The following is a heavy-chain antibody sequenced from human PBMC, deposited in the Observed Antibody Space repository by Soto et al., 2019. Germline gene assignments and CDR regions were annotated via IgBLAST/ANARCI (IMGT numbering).Heavy chain of an antibody. V-gene: IGHV3-30*18. D-gene: IGHD3-22*01. CDR2: ISYDGSNK. Sequence: PVGSLRLSCAASGFTFSSYGMHWVRQAPGKGLEWVAVISYDGSNKYYADSVKGRFTISRDNSKNTLYLQMNSLRAEDTAVYYCAKDYYDSSGPTFSDYWGQGTLVTVSS. CDR1: GFTFSSYG. CDR3: AKDYYDSSGPTFSDY. J-gene: IGHJ4*02.